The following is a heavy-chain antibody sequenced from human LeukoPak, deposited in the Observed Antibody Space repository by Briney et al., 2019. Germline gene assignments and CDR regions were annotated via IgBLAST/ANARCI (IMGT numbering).Heavy chain of an antibody. V-gene: IGHV3-20*04. Sequence: GGSLRLSCAASGFTFDDYGMSWVRQAPGKGREWVSAINWNGGSTGYADSVEGRFTISRDNAKNSLYLQMNSLRAEDTAAYYCAKGSLVLRDYCYYMDVWGKGTTVTISS. CDR3: AKGSLVLRDYCYYMDV. CDR2: INWNGGST. D-gene: IGHD2-15*01. J-gene: IGHJ6*03. CDR1: GFTFDDYG.